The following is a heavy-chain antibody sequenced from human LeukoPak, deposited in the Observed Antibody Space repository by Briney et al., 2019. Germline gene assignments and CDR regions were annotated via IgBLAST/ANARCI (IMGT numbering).Heavy chain of an antibody. CDR3: ARDGRVRFKGDAFDI. CDR1: GYTFISYG. D-gene: IGHD3-10*01. Sequence: ASVKVSCKASGYTFISYGISWARQAPGQGLEWMGWISAYNGNTNYAQKLQGRVTMTTDASTTTAHMELRSLRSDDTAVYYCARDGRVRFKGDAFDIWGQGTMVTVSS. CDR2: ISAYNGNT. J-gene: IGHJ3*02. V-gene: IGHV1-18*01.